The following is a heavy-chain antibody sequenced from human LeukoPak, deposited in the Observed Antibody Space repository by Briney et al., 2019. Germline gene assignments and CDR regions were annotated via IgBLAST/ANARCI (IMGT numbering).Heavy chain of an antibody. V-gene: IGHV3-23*01. J-gene: IGHJ4*02. D-gene: IGHD6-6*01. CDR1: GFTFSSSA. CDR3: AREVEQLFFARHHFDH. Sequence: GGSLRLSCAASGFTFSSSAMSWVRQAPGKGLEWVSNISGSGSGGSTYYADSVKGRFTISRDNSKNTLYLQMNSLRAEDTAVYYCAREVEQLFFARHHFDHWGQGTLVTVSS. CDR2: ISGSGSGGST.